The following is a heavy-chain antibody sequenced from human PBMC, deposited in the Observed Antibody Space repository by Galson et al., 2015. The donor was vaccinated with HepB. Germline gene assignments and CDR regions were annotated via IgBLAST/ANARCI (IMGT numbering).Heavy chain of an antibody. CDR3: AKEEGYIFGLPDY. J-gene: IGHJ4*02. V-gene: IGHV3-23*01. CDR1: GFTFSGSA. Sequence: SLRLSCAASGFTFSGSAMSWVRQAPGKGPEWVSVISGSGGTTYYADSVKGRFTISRDNSKNTLYLQMNSLRAEDTAVYYCAKEEGYIFGLPDYWGQGVLVTGSS. CDR2: ISGSGGTT. D-gene: IGHD3-3*02.